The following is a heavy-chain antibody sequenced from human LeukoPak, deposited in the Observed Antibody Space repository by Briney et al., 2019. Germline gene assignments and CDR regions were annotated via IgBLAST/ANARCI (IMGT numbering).Heavy chain of an antibody. CDR2: IYYSGST. Sequence: SQALSLTCTVSGGSISSGDYYWSWFRQPPGKGLEWIGYIYYSGSTYYNPSLKSRVTISVDTSKNQFSLKLSSVTAADTAVYYCARGTTHRDLDYWGQGTLVTVSS. D-gene: IGHD1-1*01. V-gene: IGHV4-30-4*08. CDR3: ARGTTHRDLDY. CDR1: GGSISSGDYY. J-gene: IGHJ4*02.